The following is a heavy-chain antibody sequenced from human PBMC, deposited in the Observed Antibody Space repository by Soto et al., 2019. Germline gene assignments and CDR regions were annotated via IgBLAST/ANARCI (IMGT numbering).Heavy chain of an antibody. D-gene: IGHD1-26*01. V-gene: IGHV1-69*01. Sequence: QVQLVQSGAEVKKPGSSVKVSCKASGGTFSSYAISWVRQAPGQGLEWMGGIIPIFGTANYAQKFQGRVTITADESTSTAYMELSSLRSEDTAVYYSARGPSSGSLTHFDYWGQGTLVTVSS. CDR3: ARGPSSGSLTHFDY. CDR2: IIPIFGTA. J-gene: IGHJ4*02. CDR1: GGTFSSYA.